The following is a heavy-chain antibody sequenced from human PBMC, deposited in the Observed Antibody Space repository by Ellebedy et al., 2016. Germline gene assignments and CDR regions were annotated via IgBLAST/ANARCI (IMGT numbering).Heavy chain of an antibody. D-gene: IGHD2-21*02. V-gene: IGHV3-33*08. CDR3: ARDLCGGDCYSRDLGY. J-gene: IGHJ4*02. CDR1: GFTVSSNY. Sequence: GESLKISCAASGFTVSSNYMSWVRQAPGKGLEWVAVIWYDGSNKYYADSVKGRFTISRDNSKNTLYLQMNSLRAEDTAVYYCARDLCGGDCYSRDLGYWGQGTLVTVSS. CDR2: IWYDGSNK.